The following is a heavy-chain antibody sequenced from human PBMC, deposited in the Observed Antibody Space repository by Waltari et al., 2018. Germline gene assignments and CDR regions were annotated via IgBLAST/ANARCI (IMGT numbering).Heavy chain of an antibody. V-gene: IGHV3-73*02. Sequence: EVQLVESGGGLVQPGGYRKLSWAASGCTFSGYAMHWVRQASGKGLEWVGRIRSKANSYATAYAASVKGRFTISRDDSKNTAYLQMNSLKTEDTAVYYCTRLSTVTTDYWGQGTLVTVSS. CDR2: IRSKANSYAT. CDR3: TRLSTVTTDY. D-gene: IGHD4-17*01. J-gene: IGHJ4*02. CDR1: GCTFSGYA.